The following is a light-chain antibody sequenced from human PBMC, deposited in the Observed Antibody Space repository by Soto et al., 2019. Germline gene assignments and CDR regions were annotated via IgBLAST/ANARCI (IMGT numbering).Light chain of an antibody. V-gene: IGLV2-14*01. J-gene: IGLJ1*01. CDR3: SSYTSSSTLV. CDR2: DVS. Sequence: QSALTQPSSVSGSPGQSITISCTGTSSDVGAYNSVAWYQHNPGKAPKLMIYDVSNRPSGVSSRFSGSKSANTASLSISGLKADAEADYYCSSYTSSSTLVFGTGTKLTVL. CDR1: SSDVGAYNS.